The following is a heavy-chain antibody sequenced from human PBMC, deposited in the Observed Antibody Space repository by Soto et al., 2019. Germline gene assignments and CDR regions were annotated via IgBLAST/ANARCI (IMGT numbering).Heavy chain of an antibody. D-gene: IGHD3-9*01. Sequence: PXEWLRLPCEACGLTFSSYAENWVRQAPGKGLEWVSAISGSVGSTYYADSVKGRFTISRDNSKNTLYLQMNSLRAEDTAVYYCAQSLNAILTVYYSGAFDIWAQGTMVTVTS. J-gene: IGHJ3*02. CDR2: ISGSVGST. V-gene: IGHV3-23*01. CDR3: AQSLNAILTVYYSGAFDI. CDR1: GLTFSSYA.